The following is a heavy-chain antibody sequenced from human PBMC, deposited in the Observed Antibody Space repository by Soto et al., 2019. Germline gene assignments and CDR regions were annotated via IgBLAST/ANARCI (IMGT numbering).Heavy chain of an antibody. J-gene: IGHJ6*02. D-gene: IGHD5-18*01. CDR1: GLTFSNAW. V-gene: IGHV3-15*01. CDR3: TTRGYSSYYYYGMDV. CDR2: IKSKTDGGTT. Sequence: GGSLRLSGATSGLTFSNAWISWVRQAPGRGLEWVGRIKSKTDGGTTDYAAPVKGRFTISRDDSKNTLYLQMNSLKTEDTAVYYCTTRGYSSYYYYGMDVWGQGTTVTVSS.